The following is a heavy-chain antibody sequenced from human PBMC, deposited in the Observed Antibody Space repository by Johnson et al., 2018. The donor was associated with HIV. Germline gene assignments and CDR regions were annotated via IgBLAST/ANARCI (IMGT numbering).Heavy chain of an antibody. CDR3: AKEQSVVVIGIGAFDI. CDR2: ISYDGSTE. D-gene: IGHD3-22*01. CDR1: GFTFSNYA. Sequence: QMLLVESGGGVVQPGRSLRLSCAASGFTFSNYAVHWVRQAPGKGLEWVAVISYDGSTEYYADSVKGRFTISRDNSKNTLYLQMNSLRAEDTAVYYCAKEQSVVVIGIGAFDIWGQGTMVTVSS. J-gene: IGHJ3*02. V-gene: IGHV3-30*04.